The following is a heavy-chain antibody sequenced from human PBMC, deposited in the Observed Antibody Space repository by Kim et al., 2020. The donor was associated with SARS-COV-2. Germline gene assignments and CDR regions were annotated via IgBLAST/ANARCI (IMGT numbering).Heavy chain of an antibody. CDR2: IYYSGST. CDR3: ARDTPSYDILTGYRDYFDY. Sequence: SETLSLTCTVSGGSISSSSYYWGWIRQPPGKGLEWIGSIYYSGSTYYNPSLKSRVTISVDTSKNQFSLKLSSVTAADTAVYYCARDTPSYDILTGYRDYFDYWGQGTLVTVSS. V-gene: IGHV4-39*07. J-gene: IGHJ4*02. D-gene: IGHD3-9*01. CDR1: GGSISSSSYY.